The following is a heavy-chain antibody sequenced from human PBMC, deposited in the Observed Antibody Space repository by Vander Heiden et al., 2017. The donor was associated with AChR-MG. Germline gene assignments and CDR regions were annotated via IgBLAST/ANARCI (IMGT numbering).Heavy chain of an antibody. CDR3: ARYGSGSYYKGLRYFDY. Sequence: QLQLQESGPGLVKPSATLSLTCTVSGGSISSSSYYWGWIRQPPGKGLEWIGSIYYSGSTYYNPSLKSRVTISVDTSKNQFSLKLSSVTAADTAVYYCARYGSGSYYKGLRYFDYWGQGTLVTVSS. D-gene: IGHD3-10*01. V-gene: IGHV4-39*01. J-gene: IGHJ4*02. CDR1: GGSISSSSYY. CDR2: IYYSGST.